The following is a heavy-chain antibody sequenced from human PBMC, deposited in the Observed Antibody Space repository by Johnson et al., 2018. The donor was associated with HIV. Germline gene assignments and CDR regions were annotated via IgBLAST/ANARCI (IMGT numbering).Heavy chain of an antibody. V-gene: IGHV3-66*01. CDR2: IYTGSDST. Sequence: VQLVESGGGLVQPGGSLRLSCAVSGYSVTGYNMNWVRQAPVKGLEWVSVIYTGSDSTSYTDSVKDRFTISRDSSKNAVYLQMNSLRAGDTAVYYCARGLWATTPGGAFDIWGQGTMVTVSS. CDR3: ARGLWATTPGGAFDI. D-gene: IGHD1-26*01. CDR1: GYSVTGYN. J-gene: IGHJ3*02.